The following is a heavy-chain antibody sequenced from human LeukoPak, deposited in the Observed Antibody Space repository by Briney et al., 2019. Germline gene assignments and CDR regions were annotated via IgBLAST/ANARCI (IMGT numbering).Heavy chain of an antibody. CDR1: GYTFTSYD. CDR3: ASGRWEPYDAFDI. J-gene: IGHJ3*02. Sequence: EASVKVSCKASGYTFTSYDINWVRQAPGQGLEWMGWINPNSGGTNYAQKFQGRVTMTRDTSISTAYMELSRLRSDDTALYHCASGRWEPYDAFDIWGQGTMVTVSS. V-gene: IGHV1-2*02. CDR2: INPNSGGT. D-gene: IGHD1-26*01.